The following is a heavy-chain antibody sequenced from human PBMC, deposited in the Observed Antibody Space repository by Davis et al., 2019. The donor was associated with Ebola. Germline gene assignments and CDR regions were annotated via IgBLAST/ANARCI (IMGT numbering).Heavy chain of an antibody. Sequence: GESLKISCAASGFTFRNYAMHWVRQAPGKGLEWVAVVSHSERERFYADSVKGRFHISRDNSENTLYLQMSSLTVDDTAVYYCVRAVFHEVLDYWGQGTPVTVSS. D-gene: IGHD3-3*01. CDR2: VSHSERER. J-gene: IGHJ4*02. V-gene: IGHV3-30*04. CDR3: VRAVFHEVLDY. CDR1: GFTFRNYA.